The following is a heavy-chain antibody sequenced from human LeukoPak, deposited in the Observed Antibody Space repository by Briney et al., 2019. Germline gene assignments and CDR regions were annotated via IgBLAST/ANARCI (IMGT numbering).Heavy chain of an antibody. CDR3: ARARGAGPGGHFDY. V-gene: IGHV1-2*02. J-gene: IGHJ4*02. Sequence: ASVKVSFTASRYTFTGYYMHWVRQAPGQGLEWMGWINPNSGGTNYAQKFQGRVTMTRDTSISTAYMELSRLRSDDTAVYYCARARGAGPGGHFDYWGQGTLVTVSS. CDR2: INPNSGGT. CDR1: RYTFTGYY. D-gene: IGHD6-19*01.